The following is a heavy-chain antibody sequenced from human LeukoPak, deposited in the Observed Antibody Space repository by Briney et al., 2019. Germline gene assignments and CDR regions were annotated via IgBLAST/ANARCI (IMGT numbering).Heavy chain of an antibody. Sequence: GGSLRLSCAASGFTFSSYGMHWVRQAPGKGLEGVAVISYDGSNKYYADSVKGRFTISRDNSKNTLYLQMNSLRAEDTAVYYCAKDQTTVVTGLDYWGQGTLVTVSS. D-gene: IGHD4-23*01. V-gene: IGHV3-30*18. CDR3: AKDQTTVVTGLDY. J-gene: IGHJ4*02. CDR1: GFTFSSYG. CDR2: ISYDGSNK.